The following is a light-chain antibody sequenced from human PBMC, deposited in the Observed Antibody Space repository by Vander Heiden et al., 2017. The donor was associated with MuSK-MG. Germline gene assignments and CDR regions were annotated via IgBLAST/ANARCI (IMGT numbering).Light chain of an antibody. Sequence: DIVMTQTPLSLSVSPVQPASLSCTSSQGLLSRDGKTYFYWWLQKPGQPPQVLIYEGSNRGSGVPDRFSGRGSGTDFTLKISRVEAEDVGVYYCRQRVQLPWTFGQGTKVEIK. CDR3: RQRVQLPWT. V-gene: IGKV2D-29*01. CDR2: EGS. J-gene: IGKJ1*01. CDR1: QGLLSRDGKTY.